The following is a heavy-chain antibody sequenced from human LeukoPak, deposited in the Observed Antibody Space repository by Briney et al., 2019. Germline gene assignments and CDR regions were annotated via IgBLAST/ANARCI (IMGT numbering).Heavy chain of an antibody. Sequence: APVKVSCKTSGYTFTSYGISWVRQAPGQGLEWMGWISAYNGNTNYAQKLQGRVTMTTDTSTSTAYMELRSLRSDDTAVYYCARTYDSSGYYPSWGQGTLVTVSS. V-gene: IGHV1-18*01. D-gene: IGHD3-22*01. J-gene: IGHJ4*02. CDR3: ARTYDSSGYYPS. CDR1: GYTFTSYG. CDR2: ISAYNGNT.